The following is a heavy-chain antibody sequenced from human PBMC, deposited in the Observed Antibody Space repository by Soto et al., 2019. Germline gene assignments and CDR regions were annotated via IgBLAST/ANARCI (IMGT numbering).Heavy chain of an antibody. Sequence: GGSLRLSCAASGFTFSSYGMHWVRQAPGKGLEWVAVISYDGSNKYYADSVKGRFTISRDNSKNTLYLQMNSLRAEDTAVYYCAKSPARLGDAFDIWGQGTMVTVSS. V-gene: IGHV3-30*18. J-gene: IGHJ3*02. D-gene: IGHD6-6*01. CDR3: AKSPARLGDAFDI. CDR1: GFTFSSYG. CDR2: ISYDGSNK.